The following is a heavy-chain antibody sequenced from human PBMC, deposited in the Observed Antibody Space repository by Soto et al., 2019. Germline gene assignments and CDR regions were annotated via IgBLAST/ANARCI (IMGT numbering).Heavy chain of an antibody. CDR1: GFPFSSYW. Sequence: PGGSLRLSCAASGFPFSSYWMTWVRQAPGKGLEWLANINQDGSEKHYVDSVKGRFTISRDNAKNSLHLQMKSLRAEDTAVYYCARDHLSSGSFWGQGPLVIVSS. V-gene: IGHV3-7*01. D-gene: IGHD6-19*01. CDR2: INQDGSEK. CDR3: ARDHLSSGSF. J-gene: IGHJ4*02.